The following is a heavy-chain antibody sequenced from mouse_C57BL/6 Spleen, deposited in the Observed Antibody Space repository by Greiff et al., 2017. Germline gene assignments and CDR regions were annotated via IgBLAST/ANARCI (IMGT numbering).Heavy chain of an antibody. CDR1: GFTFSSYG. Sequence: DVMLVESGGDLVKPGGSLKLSCAASGFTFSSYGMSWVRQTPDKRLEWVATISSGGSYTYYPDSVKGRFTISRDNAKNTLYLQMSSLKSEDTAMYYCATGTTWYFDVWGTGTTVTVSS. J-gene: IGHJ1*03. V-gene: IGHV5-6*02. CDR2: ISSGGSYT. D-gene: IGHD2-12*01. CDR3: ATGTTWYFDV.